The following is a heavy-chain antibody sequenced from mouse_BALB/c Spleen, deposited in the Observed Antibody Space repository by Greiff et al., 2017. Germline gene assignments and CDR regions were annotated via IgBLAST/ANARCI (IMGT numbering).Heavy chain of an antibody. CDR3: AGGDGLDY. CDR2: INPSTGYT. J-gene: IGHJ2*01. D-gene: IGHD1-2*01. Sequence: VQLQQSGAELVKPGASVKMSCKASGYTFTSYWMHWVKQRPGQGLEWIGYINPSTGYTEYHQKFKDKATLTADKSSSTAYMQLSSLTSEDSAVYYCAGGDGLDYWGQGTTLTVSS. V-gene: IGHV1-7*01. CDR1: GYTFTSYW.